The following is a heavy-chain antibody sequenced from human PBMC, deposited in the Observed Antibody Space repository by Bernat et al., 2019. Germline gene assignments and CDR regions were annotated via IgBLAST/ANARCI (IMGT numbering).Heavy chain of an antibody. CDR1: GGSFSNYY. J-gene: IGHJ6*04. Sequence: QVQLQQWGAGLLKPSETLSLTCAVYGGSFSNYYWSWIRQSPGKGLEWIGEVNHSGSTNYNPSLKSRVTISVDTSKNQFFLKLSSVTAADTAVYYWGRIRGGVWGKGTTVTVSS. CDR3: GRIRGGV. V-gene: IGHV4-34*01. D-gene: IGHD3-16*01. CDR2: VNHSGST.